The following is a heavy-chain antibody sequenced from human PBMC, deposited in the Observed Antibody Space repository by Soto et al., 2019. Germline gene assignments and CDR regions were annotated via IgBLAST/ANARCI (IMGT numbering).Heavy chain of an antibody. Sequence: EVQLVQSGAEVKKTGESLKISCQASGYTFTKYWVGWVRQMPGKGLEWMGIIYPDDSDTRYSPSFPGHVTISADKSISTAYLQWSSLKASDSATYYCARRDMLTGYVYFDYWGQGTQVTVSS. CDR3: ARRDMLTGYVYFDY. D-gene: IGHD3-9*01. CDR2: IYPDDSDT. CDR1: GYTFTKYW. J-gene: IGHJ4*02. V-gene: IGHV5-51*03.